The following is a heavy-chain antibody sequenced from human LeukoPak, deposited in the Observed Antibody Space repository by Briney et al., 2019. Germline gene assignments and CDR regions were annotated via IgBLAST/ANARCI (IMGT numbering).Heavy chain of an antibody. V-gene: IGHV4-39*02. J-gene: IGHJ5*02. CDR3: ARDKVSPALRWFDP. CDR2: IYYSGST. Sequence: SETLSLTCTVSGGSISSSSYYWGWIRQLPGKGLEWIGSIYYSGSTYYNPSLKSRVTISVDTSKNQFSLKLSSVTAADTAVYYCARDKVSPALRWFDPWGQGTLVTVSS. CDR1: GGSISSSSYY.